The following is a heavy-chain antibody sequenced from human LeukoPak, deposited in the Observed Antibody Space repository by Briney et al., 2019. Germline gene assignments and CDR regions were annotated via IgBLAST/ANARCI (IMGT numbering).Heavy chain of an antibody. D-gene: IGHD3-3*01. CDR1: GFTFSSYS. CDR2: ISSSTSYI. J-gene: IGHJ4*02. Sequence: PGGSLRLSCAASGFTFSSYSMNWIRQALGKGLEWVSSISSSTSYIYYADSVKGRFTISRDNSKNTLYLQMNSLRAEDTAVYYCAKESTLLRFLEWLLFHTYFDYWGQGTLVTVSS. CDR3: AKESTLLRFLEWLLFHTYFDY. V-gene: IGHV3-21*04.